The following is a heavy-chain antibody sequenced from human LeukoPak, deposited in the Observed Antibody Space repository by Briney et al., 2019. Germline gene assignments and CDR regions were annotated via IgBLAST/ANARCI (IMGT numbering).Heavy chain of an antibody. Sequence: GGSLRLSCEASGFVFGHSWMSWVRQAPGKGLEWVANINLDGSEINYLDSLTGRLTISRDNAKDSLYLQMNGLRAEDTADYFCVRDRGYSTFDYWGQGTLVTVSS. CDR3: VRDRGYSTFDY. J-gene: IGHJ4*02. D-gene: IGHD3-22*01. CDR1: GFVFGHSW. CDR2: INLDGSEI. V-gene: IGHV3-7*03.